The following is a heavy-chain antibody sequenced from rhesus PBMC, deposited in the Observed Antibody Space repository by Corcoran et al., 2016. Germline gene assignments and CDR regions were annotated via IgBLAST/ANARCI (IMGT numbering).Heavy chain of an antibody. J-gene: IGHJ4*01. CDR2: INANSGRT. CDR3: ARHGEPMFDY. Sequence: QVQLQESGPGLVEPSETLSLTCPLSGASLSSNWWSWISPPPGKRLEWNGEINANSGRTNYNPSLKSRHTISKDASQNQVSLRLSFVTAADTAIYYCARHGEPMFDYWGQGVLVTVSS. V-gene: IGHV4-80*01. D-gene: IGHD1-44*01. CDR1: GASLSSNW.